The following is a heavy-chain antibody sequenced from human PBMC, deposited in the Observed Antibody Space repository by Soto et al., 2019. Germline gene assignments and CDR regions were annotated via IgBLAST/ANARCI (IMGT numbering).Heavy chain of an antibody. V-gene: IGHV5-51*01. CDR2: IYPGDADT. Sequence: PGESLKISCKGSGYNFTNYWIGWVRQMPGKGPEWMGIIYPGDADTRYSPSFQGQVTISADRSISTAYLQWSSLKASDTAMYYCARTWDSSSRSSDYYYYYTMDVWGQGTTVTVSS. CDR3: ARTWDSSSRSSDYYYYYTMDV. CDR1: GYNFTNYW. J-gene: IGHJ6*02. D-gene: IGHD6-6*01.